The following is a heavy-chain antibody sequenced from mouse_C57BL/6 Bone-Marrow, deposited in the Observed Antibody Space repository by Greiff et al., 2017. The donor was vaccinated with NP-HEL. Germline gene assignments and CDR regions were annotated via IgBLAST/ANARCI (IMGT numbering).Heavy chain of an antibody. J-gene: IGHJ2*01. CDR3: ARDPGNSYFDY. CDR1: GYSITSGYY. CDR2: ISYDGSN. Sequence: EVQVVESGPGLVKPSQSLSLTCSVTGYSITSGYYWNWIRQFPGNKLEWMGYISYDGSNNYNPSLKNRISITRDTSKNQFFLKLNSVTTEDTATYYCARDPGNSYFDYWGQGTTLTVSS. D-gene: IGHD2-1*01. V-gene: IGHV3-6*01.